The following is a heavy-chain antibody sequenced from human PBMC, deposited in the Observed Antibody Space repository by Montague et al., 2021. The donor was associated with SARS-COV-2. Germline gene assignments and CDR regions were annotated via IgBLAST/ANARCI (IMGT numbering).Heavy chain of an antibody. CDR2: IYYSGST. Sequence: SETLSLTCTVSGGSISSSSYYWGWIRQPPGKGLEWIGSIYYSGSTHYNPSLKSRVTISVDTSKNQFSLKLSSVTAADTAVYYCARRVTGTTVHYYYYGMDVWGQGTTVTVSS. CDR1: GGSISSSSYY. D-gene: IGHD1-20*01. J-gene: IGHJ6*02. V-gene: IGHV4-39*01. CDR3: ARRVTGTTVHYYYYGMDV.